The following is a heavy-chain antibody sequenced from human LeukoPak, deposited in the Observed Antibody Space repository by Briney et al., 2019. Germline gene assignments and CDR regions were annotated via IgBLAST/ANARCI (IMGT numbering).Heavy chain of an antibody. D-gene: IGHD3-16*01. CDR2: IYTSGGT. CDR3: ARADSLWGGYWGSYYFDY. J-gene: IGHJ4*02. V-gene: IGHV4-61*02. Sequence: SQTLSLTCTVSGGSISSGSYYWSWIRQPAGKGLEWIGRIYTSGGTNYNPSLKSRVTISVDTSKNQFSLELSSVTAADTAVYYCARADSLWGGYWGSYYFDYWGQGTLVTVSS. CDR1: GGSISSGSYY.